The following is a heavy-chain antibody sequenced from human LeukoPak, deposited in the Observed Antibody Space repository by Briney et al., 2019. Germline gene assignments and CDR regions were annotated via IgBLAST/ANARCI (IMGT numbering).Heavy chain of an antibody. CDR1: GGSISSGDYY. Sequence: SETLSLTCTVSGGSISSGDYYWSWIRQPPGKGLEWIGYMYYSGSTYYNPSLKSRVVISVDTSKNQFSLKLSSVTAADTAVYYCARPSYYDSRIDPWGQGILVTVSS. J-gene: IGHJ5*02. CDR2: MYYSGST. V-gene: IGHV4-30-4*01. CDR3: ARPSYYDSRIDP. D-gene: IGHD3-22*01.